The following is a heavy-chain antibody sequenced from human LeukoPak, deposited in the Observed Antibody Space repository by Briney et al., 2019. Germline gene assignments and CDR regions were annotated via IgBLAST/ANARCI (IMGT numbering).Heavy chain of an antibody. CDR2: IYYSGST. D-gene: IGHD6-13*01. V-gene: IGHV4-59*01. J-gene: IGHJ6*03. CDR3: ARAAGYSSSWYYYYYYYMDV. Sequence: PSETLSLTCTVSGGSISSYYWSWIRQPPGKGLEWIGYIYYSGSTNYNPSLKSRVTISVDTSKNQFSLKLSSVTAADTAVYYCARAAGYSSSWYYYYYYYMDVWGKGTTVTVSS. CDR1: GGSISSYY.